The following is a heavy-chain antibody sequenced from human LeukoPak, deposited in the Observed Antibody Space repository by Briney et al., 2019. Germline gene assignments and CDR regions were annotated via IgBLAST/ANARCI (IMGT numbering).Heavy chain of an antibody. V-gene: IGHV3-7*01. J-gene: IGHJ1*01. CDR1: GFTFSDYW. CDR3: AREKYVTGEFFQH. D-gene: IGHD3-16*01. Sequence: GGSLVLSCAASGFTFSDYWMSWVRQAPGKGLEWVANIKQDGNEISYVHSVKGRSTISRDNARNSLYLQMNSLRDEDTAVYSCAREKYVTGEFFQHWGQGTLVTVSS. CDR2: IKQDGNEI.